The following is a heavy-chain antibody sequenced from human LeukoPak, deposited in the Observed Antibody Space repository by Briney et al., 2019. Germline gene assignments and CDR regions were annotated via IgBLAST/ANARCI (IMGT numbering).Heavy chain of an antibody. Sequence: GGSPRLSCAASGFTFDDYAMHWVRQAPGKGLEWVSGISWNSGSIGYADSVKGRFTISRDNAKNSLYLQMNSLRAEDTALYYCAKDEHYDFWSGNYFDYWGQGTLVTVSS. V-gene: IGHV3-9*01. CDR3: AKDEHYDFWSGNYFDY. J-gene: IGHJ4*02. CDR2: ISWNSGSI. D-gene: IGHD3-3*01. CDR1: GFTFDDYA.